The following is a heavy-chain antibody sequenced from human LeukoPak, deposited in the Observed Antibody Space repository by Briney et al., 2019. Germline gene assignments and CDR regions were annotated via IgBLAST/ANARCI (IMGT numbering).Heavy chain of an antibody. V-gene: IGHV4-34*01. D-gene: IGHD6-19*01. CDR1: GASFSGYY. CDR3: AREYNSGWSDR. J-gene: IGHJ5*02. CDR2: INSSGST. Sequence: SETLSLTCAVYGASFSGYYCSWIRPPPGKGMEWIRIINSSGSTSYNQYLKSRVTISVDTSKNQVSLKLSCVIAADTAVYYCAREYNSGWSDRWGQGTLVTVSS.